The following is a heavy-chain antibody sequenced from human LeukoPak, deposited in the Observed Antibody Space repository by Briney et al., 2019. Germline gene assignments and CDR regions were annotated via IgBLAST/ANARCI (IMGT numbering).Heavy chain of an antibody. D-gene: IGHD5-18*01. CDR3: ARVGSRIQGADDY. J-gene: IGHJ4*02. CDR1: GNSISSGDNY. V-gene: IGHV4-61*02. CDR2: IYTSGST. Sequence: PSQTLSLTCTVSGNSISSGDNYWSWIRQPAGKGLEWIGRIYTSGSTNYNPSLKSRVTISVDTSKNQFSLKLSSVTAADTAVYYCARVGSRIQGADDYWGQGTLVTVSS.